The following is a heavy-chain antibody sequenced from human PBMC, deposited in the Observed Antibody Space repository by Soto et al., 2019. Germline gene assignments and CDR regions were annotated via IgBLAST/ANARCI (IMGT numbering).Heavy chain of an antibody. CDR1: GGLFSSYP. CDR3: ARGGSGYTWFNEF. D-gene: IGHD3-22*01. J-gene: IGHJ4*02. Sequence: QEQLVQSGAEGKKPGSSVKVSCKASGGLFSSYPISWVRHVPGQGLEWMGGIIPVFQTAYYTQRFQGRVTITADESTNTAYRELSSLRSEDTAIYYCARGGSGYTWFNEFWGQGTLVTVSS. V-gene: IGHV1-69*01. CDR2: IIPVFQTA.